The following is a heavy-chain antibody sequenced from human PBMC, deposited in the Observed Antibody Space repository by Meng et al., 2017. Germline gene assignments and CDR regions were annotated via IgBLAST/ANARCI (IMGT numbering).Heavy chain of an antibody. J-gene: IGHJ4*02. D-gene: IGHD1-26*01. CDR3: ARDVVGAIIIARGDY. V-gene: IGHV4-4*02. CDR2: IYHSGST. Sequence: QLRWQDSGPGLVKPSGTLSLTCAVSGGSISSSNWWSWVRQPPGKGLEWIGEIYHSGSTNYNPSLKSRVTISVDKSKNQFSLKLSSVTAADTAVYYCARDVVGAIIIARGDYWGQGTLVTVSS. CDR1: GGSISSSNW.